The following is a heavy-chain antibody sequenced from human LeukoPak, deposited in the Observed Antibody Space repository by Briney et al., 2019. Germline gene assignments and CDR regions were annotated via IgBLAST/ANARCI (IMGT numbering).Heavy chain of an antibody. J-gene: IGHJ4*02. Sequence: SETLSLTCTVSGGSISSSSYYWGWIRQPPGKGLEWIGSIYHSGSTYYNPSLKSRVTISVDASKNQFSLKLSSVTAADTAVYYCARGLWSGNFDYWGQGTLVTVSS. CDR1: GGSISSSSYY. CDR3: ARGLWSGNFDY. D-gene: IGHD3-10*01. V-gene: IGHV4-39*07. CDR2: IYHSGST.